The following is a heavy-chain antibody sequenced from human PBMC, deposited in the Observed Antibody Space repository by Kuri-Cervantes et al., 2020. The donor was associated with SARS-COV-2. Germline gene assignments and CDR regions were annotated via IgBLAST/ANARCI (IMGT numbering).Heavy chain of an antibody. D-gene: IGHD4-11*01. CDR2: INHSGST. V-gene: IGHV4-34*01. CDR3: ARALWDGDYSNYAPSPFDY. Sequence: SETLSLTCAVYGGSFSGYYWSWIRQPPGKGLEWIGEINHSGSTNYNPSLKSRVTISVDTSKNQFSLQLNSVTPEDTAVYYCARALWDGDYSNYAPSPFDYWGQGTLVTVSS. J-gene: IGHJ4*02. CDR1: GGSFSGYY.